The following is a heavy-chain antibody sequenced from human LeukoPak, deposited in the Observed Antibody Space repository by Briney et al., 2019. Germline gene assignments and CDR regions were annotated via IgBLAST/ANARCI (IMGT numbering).Heavy chain of an antibody. J-gene: IGHJ4*02. CDR3: TTSYGGFFDY. CDR1: RFTFSNAW. V-gene: IGHV3-15*01. Sequence: SGGSLRLSCAASRFTFSNAWMNWVCQAPGKGLEWVGRIKSKTGGGTTDYAAPVKGRFTISRDDSKNTLYLQMNSLKTEDTAVYYCTTSYGGFFDYWGQGTLVTVSS. CDR2: IKSKTGGGTT. D-gene: IGHD4-23*01.